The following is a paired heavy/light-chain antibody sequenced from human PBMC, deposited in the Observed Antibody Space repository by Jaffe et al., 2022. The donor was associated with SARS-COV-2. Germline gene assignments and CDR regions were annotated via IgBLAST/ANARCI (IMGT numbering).Light chain of an antibody. Sequence: DIVMTQTPLSLSVTPGQPASISCKSNQSLLASDGKTYLYWYLQKPGQPPQLLIYEVSNRFSGVPDRFSGSGSGTDFTLKISRVEAEDVGVYYCMQSIQLPLTFGGGTKVEIK. CDR3: MQSIQLPLT. V-gene: IGKV2D-29*01. CDR1: QSLLASDGKTY. J-gene: IGKJ4*01. CDR2: EVS.
Heavy chain of an antibody. D-gene: IGHD1-1*01. V-gene: IGHV4-31*03. CDR1: GGSISSGVYY. J-gene: IGHJ6*02. Sequence: QVQLQESGPGLVKPSQTLSLTCTVSGGSISSGVYYWSWIRQHPGKGLEWIGYIYFSGTTYYNPSLKSRVTISVDTSKNQFYLKMTSVTAADTAVYHCARGAQRFNWNDVPDYYDGMDVWGQGTTVIVSS. CDR3: ARGAQRFNWNDVPDYYDGMDV. CDR2: IYFSGTT.